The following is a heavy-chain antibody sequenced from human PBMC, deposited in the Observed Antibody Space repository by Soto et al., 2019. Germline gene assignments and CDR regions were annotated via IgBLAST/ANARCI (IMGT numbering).Heavy chain of an antibody. CDR3: AHTPSSRWSDWFDP. Sequence: QITLKESGPTLVKPTQTLTLTCTFSGFSLSTSGVGVGWIRQPPGKALEWLALIYWDDDKRYSPSLKSRLTITKDTSKNQVVLTKTNMDPVDTATYYCAHTPSSRWSDWFDPWGQGTLVTVSS. D-gene: IGHD6-13*01. CDR2: IYWDDDK. J-gene: IGHJ5*02. CDR1: GFSLSTSGVG. V-gene: IGHV2-5*02.